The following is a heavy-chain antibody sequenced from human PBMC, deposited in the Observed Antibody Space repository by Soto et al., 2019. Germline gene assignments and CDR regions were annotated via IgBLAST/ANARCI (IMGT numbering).Heavy chain of an antibody. V-gene: IGHV4-39*07. D-gene: IGHD3-22*01. J-gene: IGHJ3*02. CDR2: FFIGGNT. CDR3: ARARTLEYYYDSSGYIAFDI. Sequence: SETLSLTCTVSGGSIISSTYYWGLMRQPPGKGLEWIASFFIGGNTYYNPSLKSRVTISVDTSKNQFSLKLSSVTAADTAVYYCARARTLEYYYDSSGYIAFDIWGQGTMVTVSS. CDR1: GGSIISSTYY.